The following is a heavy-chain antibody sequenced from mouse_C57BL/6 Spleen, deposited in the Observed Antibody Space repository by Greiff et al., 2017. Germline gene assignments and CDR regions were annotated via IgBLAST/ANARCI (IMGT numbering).Heavy chain of an antibody. CDR3: AREEDDYGAWFAY. Sequence: EVQVVESGGDLVKPGGSLKLSCAASGFTFSSYGMSWVRQTPDKRLEWVATISSGGSYTYYPDSVKGRFTISRDNAKNTLYLQMSSLKSEDTAMYYGAREEDDYGAWFAYWGQGTLVTVSA. CDR1: GFTFSSYG. D-gene: IGHD2-4*01. J-gene: IGHJ3*01. CDR2: ISSGGSYT. V-gene: IGHV5-6*01.